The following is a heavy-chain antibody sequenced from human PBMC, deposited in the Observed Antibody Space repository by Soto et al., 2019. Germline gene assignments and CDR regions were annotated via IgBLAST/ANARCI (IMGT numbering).Heavy chain of an antibody. CDR1: GYTFTGDY. V-gene: IGHV1-2*02. CDR3: ARDFQAIFGVVIPYYYYGMGV. Sequence: GASVKVSCKASGYTFTGDYMHWVRQAPGQGLEWMGWINPNSGGTNYAQKFQGRVTMTRDTSISTAYMELSRLRSDDTAVYYCARDFQAIFGVVIPYYYYGMGVWGQGTTVTVSS. J-gene: IGHJ6*02. CDR2: INPNSGGT. D-gene: IGHD3-3*01.